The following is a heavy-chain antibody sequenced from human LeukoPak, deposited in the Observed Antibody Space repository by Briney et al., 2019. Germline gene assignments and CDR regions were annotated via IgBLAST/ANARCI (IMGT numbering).Heavy chain of an antibody. J-gene: IGHJ2*01. D-gene: IGHD3-3*01. CDR3: VKVESISIFGVAPRYFDL. CDR1: RLTFDDYA. Sequence: PGGSLRLSCAASRLTFDDYAMHWVRQAPGKGLEWVSGINWNSDKIVFADSVKGRFNISRDNAKKSLYLQMNSLRVDDTAFYYCVKVESISIFGVAPRYFDLWGRGTLVTVSS. CDR2: INWNSDKI. V-gene: IGHV3-9*01.